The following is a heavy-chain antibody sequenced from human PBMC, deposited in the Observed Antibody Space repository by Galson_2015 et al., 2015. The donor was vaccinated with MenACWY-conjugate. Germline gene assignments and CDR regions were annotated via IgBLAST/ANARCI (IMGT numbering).Heavy chain of an antibody. Sequence: SLRLSCAASGFTFSSYWMHWVRQAPGKGLLWVSRINNDGSDTSYADSVKGRFTISRDNAKNTLYLQMNSLRAEDTAVYYCARDNSAGPDLFDYSGQGTLVTVSS. J-gene: IGHJ4*02. D-gene: IGHD4-23*01. CDR3: ARDNSAGPDLFDY. CDR2: INNDGSDT. CDR1: GFTFSSYW. V-gene: IGHV3-74*01.